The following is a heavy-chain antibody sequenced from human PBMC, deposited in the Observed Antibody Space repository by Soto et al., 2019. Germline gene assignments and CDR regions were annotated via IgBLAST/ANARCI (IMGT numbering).Heavy chain of an antibody. CDR3: ARGGGAGIVVVGSFDY. Sequence: QVQLVQSGAEVKKPGSSVKVSCKASGGTFSSYAISWVRQAPGQGLEWMGGIIPIFGTANYAQKFQGRVTITADESTSTAYMGLSSLRSEDTAVYYWARGGGAGIVVVGSFDYWGQGTLVTVSS. CDR1: GGTFSSYA. D-gene: IGHD2-15*01. CDR2: IIPIFGTA. V-gene: IGHV1-69*01. J-gene: IGHJ4*02.